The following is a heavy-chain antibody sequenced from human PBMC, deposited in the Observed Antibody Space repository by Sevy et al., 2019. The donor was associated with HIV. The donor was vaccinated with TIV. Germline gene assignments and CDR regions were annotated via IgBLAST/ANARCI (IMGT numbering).Heavy chain of an antibody. CDR1: GFTVSSNY. CDR2: IYSDSNT. J-gene: IGHJ6*02. CDR3: AKGLILEWSWYGMDV. Sequence: GGSLRLSCAASGFTVSSNYMSWVRQAPGKGLEWVSVIYSDSNTYYAHSVKGRFTISRDNSKNTLYLQMKSLRAEDTAVYYCAKGLILEWSWYGMDVWGQGTTVTVSS. D-gene: IGHD3-3*01. V-gene: IGHV3-53*01.